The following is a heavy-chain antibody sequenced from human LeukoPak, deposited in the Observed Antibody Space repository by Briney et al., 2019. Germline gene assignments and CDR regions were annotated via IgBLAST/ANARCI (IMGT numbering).Heavy chain of an antibody. D-gene: IGHD3-22*01. CDR3: ARSKDYYDSSGYHRNNWFDP. CDR2: IYYSGST. Sequence: SETLSLTCTVSGGSISSSSYYWGWIRQPPGTGLEWIGSIYYSGSTYYNPSLKSRVTISLDTSKNQFSLKLSSVTAADTAVYYCARSKDYYDSSGYHRNNWFDPWGQGTLVTVSS. CDR1: GGSISSSSYY. J-gene: IGHJ5*02. V-gene: IGHV4-39*01.